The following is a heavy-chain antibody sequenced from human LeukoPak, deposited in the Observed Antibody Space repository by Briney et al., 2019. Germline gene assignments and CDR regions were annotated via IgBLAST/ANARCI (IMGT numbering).Heavy chain of an antibody. Sequence: GGSLRLSCAASGFTFSSYAMSWVRQAPGRGLERVSSISGSGTGAYYADSVRGRFTISRDNSKNTLYLHMNSLRAEDTAVYYCAKGSLGYCTSTCYYFDCRGQGTLVAVSS. V-gene: IGHV3-23*01. CDR3: AKGSLGYCTSTCYYFDC. J-gene: IGHJ4*02. D-gene: IGHD2-2*01. CDR2: ISGSGTGA. CDR1: GFTFSSYA.